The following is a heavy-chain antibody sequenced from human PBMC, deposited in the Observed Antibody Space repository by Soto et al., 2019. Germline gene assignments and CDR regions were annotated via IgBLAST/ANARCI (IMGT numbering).Heavy chain of an antibody. Sequence: ASVNVSCKASGYTFTSYGISWVRQAPGQGLEWMGWISAYNGNTNYAQKLQGRVTMTTDTSTSIAYMELRSLRSDDTAVYYCARDSSSVPFDAFDIWGQGTMVTVSS. CDR2: ISAYNGNT. CDR1: GYTFTSYG. CDR3: ARDSSSVPFDAFDI. V-gene: IGHV1-18*01. J-gene: IGHJ3*02. D-gene: IGHD6-6*01.